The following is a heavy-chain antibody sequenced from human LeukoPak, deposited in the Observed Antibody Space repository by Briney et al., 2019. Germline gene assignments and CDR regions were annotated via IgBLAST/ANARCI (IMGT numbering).Heavy chain of an antibody. D-gene: IGHD2-2*01. CDR3: ARGRREFKYAPDY. Sequence: PSETLSLTCNVSGASMRSETHYWSWLRQHPGKGPEWIAYIYYTAGAYYNPSLESRVSISLDASENQFSLKLSSVTAADTAVYYCARGRREFKYAPDYWGQGTLVTVSS. J-gene: IGHJ4*02. CDR2: IYYTAGA. CDR1: GASMRSETHY. V-gene: IGHV4-31*03.